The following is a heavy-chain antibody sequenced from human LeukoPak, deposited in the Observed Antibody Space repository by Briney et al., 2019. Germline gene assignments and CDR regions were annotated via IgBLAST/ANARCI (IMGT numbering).Heavy chain of an antibody. V-gene: IGHV3-21*01. CDR1: GFTFSSYS. Sequence: GGSLRLSCAASGFTFSSYSMNWVRQAPGKGLEWVSSISSSSSYIYYADSVKGRFTISRDNAKNSLYLQMNSLRAEDTAVYYCARTSFGTVTPPDYWGQGTLVTVSS. CDR2: ISSSSSYI. CDR3: ARTSFGTVTPPDY. J-gene: IGHJ4*02. D-gene: IGHD4-17*01.